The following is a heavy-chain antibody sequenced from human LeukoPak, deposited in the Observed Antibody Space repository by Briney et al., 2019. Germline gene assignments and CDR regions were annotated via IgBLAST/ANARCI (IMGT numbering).Heavy chain of an antibody. CDR2: INHSGST. J-gene: IGHJ4*02. V-gene: IGHV4-34*01. CDR3: ARGLGSSITMIPFDY. Sequence: SETLSLTCAVYGGSFSGYYWSWIRQPPGKGQEWIGEINHSGSTNYNPSLKSRVTISVDTSKNQFSLKLSSVTAADTAVYYCARGLGSSITMIPFDYWGQGTLVTVSS. CDR1: GGSFSGYY. D-gene: IGHD3-22*01.